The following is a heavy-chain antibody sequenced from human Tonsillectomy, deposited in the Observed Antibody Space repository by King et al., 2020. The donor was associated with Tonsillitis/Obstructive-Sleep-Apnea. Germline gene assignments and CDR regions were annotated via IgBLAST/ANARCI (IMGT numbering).Heavy chain of an antibody. CDR2: IYYTGST. Sequence: QLQESGPGLVKPSETLSLTCTVSGHSIRSSSYYWGWIRQPPGKGLEWIGTIYYTGSTYYNPSLKSRVTISVDTSKNQFSLRLSSVTAADTAVYHCARHVRDGYGTNFDYWGQGTLVTVSS. V-gene: IGHV4-39*01. J-gene: IGHJ4*02. CDR1: GHSIRSSSYY. CDR3: ARHVRDGYGTNFDY. D-gene: IGHD5-24*01.